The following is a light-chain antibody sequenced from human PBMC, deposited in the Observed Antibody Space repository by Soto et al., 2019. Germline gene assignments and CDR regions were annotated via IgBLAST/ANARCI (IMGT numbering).Light chain of an antibody. CDR2: GTS. CDR1: QSVRSSY. J-gene: IGKJ1*01. V-gene: IGKV3-20*01. CDR3: HQYGASQT. Sequence: EIVLTQSPGTLSLSPGERATLSCRASQSVRSSYFAWYQQKPGQAPRLLIYGTSSRATGIPVRFSGSGSGTAFTLTIIRLEAEDSAVYYCHQYGASQTVGQGTKVEVK.